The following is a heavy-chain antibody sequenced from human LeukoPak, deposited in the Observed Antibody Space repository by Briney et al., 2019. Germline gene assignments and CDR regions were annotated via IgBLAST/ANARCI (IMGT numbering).Heavy chain of an antibody. CDR1: GYTFTSYD. CDR3: ARGALEWLLSYYYDYYMDV. V-gene: IGHV1-8*03. Sequence: ASVKVTCKASGYTFTSYDINWVRQATGQGLEWMGWMNPNSGNAGYAQKFQGRVTITRNTSISTAYMELSSLRSEDTAVYYCARGALEWLLSYYYDYYMDVWGKGTTVTVSS. J-gene: IGHJ6*03. CDR2: MNPNSGNA. D-gene: IGHD3-3*01.